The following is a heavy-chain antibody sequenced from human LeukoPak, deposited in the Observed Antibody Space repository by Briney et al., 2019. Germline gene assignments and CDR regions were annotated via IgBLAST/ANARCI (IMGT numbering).Heavy chain of an antibody. CDR2: IYYSGGT. V-gene: IGHV4-39*01. CDR1: GGSVSSSGFY. J-gene: IGHJ5*02. Sequence: SETLSLTCTVSGGSVSSSGFYWAWIRQPQGKGLEWIVTIYYSGGTYYNSSLKSRLTISIHTSNNQFSLNLNSVTAADTAVYYCARRTGSHLPNWFDPWGQGTLVTVSS. CDR3: ARRTGSHLPNWFDP. D-gene: IGHD2-15*01.